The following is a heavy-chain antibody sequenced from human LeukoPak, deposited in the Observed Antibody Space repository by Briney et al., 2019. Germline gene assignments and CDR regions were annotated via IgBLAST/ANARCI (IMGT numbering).Heavy chain of an antibody. CDR2: IYYSGST. CDR1: GGSIDTYY. V-gene: IGHV4-59*08. Sequence: SETLSLTCTASGGSIDTYYWSWIRQPPGKGLEWIGYIYYSGSTNYNPSLKSRVTISVDTSKNQFSLKLSSVTAADTAVYYCAKTTVTSSYWYFDLWGRGTLVTVSS. CDR3: AKTTVTSSYWYFDL. J-gene: IGHJ2*01. D-gene: IGHD4-17*01.